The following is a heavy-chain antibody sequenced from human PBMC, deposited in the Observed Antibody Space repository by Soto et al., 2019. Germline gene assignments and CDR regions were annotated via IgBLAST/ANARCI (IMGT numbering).Heavy chain of an antibody. V-gene: IGHV4-61*01. J-gene: IGHJ4*02. CDR2: IYYSGST. CDR1: GGSFSSSSYY. D-gene: IGHD2-15*01. CDR3: ARRSAASFDY. Sequence: PSETLSLTCTVSGGSFSSSSYYWVWVRQPPGKGLEWIGYIYYSGSTNYNPSLKSRVTISVDTSKNQFSLKLSSVTAADTAVYYCARRSAASFDYWGQGTLVTVSS.